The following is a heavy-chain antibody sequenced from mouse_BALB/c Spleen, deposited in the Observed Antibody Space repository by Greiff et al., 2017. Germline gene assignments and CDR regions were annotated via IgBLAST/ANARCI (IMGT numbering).Heavy chain of an antibody. CDR1: GFNIKDYY. Sequence: VQLQQSGAELVRPGALVKLSCKASGFNIKDYYMHWVKQRPEQGLEWIGWIDPENGNTIYDPKFQGKASITADTSSNTAYLQLSSLTSEDSAVYYCARKGYGNRGYFDDWDQGTTLTVSS. CDR3: ARKGYGNRGYFDD. V-gene: IGHV14-1*02. D-gene: IGHD2-10*02. J-gene: IGHJ2*01. CDR2: IDPENGNT.